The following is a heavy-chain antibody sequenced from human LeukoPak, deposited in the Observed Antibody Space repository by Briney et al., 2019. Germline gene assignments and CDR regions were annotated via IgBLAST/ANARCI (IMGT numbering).Heavy chain of an antibody. CDR3: AKRPRKAYSSGWCDY. J-gene: IGHJ4*02. Sequence: PGESLRLSCAASGFSFSSYWMSWVRQAPGKGLEWVANIKHDGSQKYSVDSVTGRFTISRDNAKNSLFLQMNSLRAEDTAVYYCAKRPRKAYSSGWCDYWGQGTLVTVSS. V-gene: IGHV3-7*03. CDR2: IKHDGSQK. D-gene: IGHD6-19*01. CDR1: GFSFSSYW.